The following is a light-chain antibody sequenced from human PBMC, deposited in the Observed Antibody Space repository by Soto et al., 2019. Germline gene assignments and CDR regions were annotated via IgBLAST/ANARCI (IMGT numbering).Light chain of an antibody. Sequence: QSVLTQPASVSGSPGQSITISCTGTSSDIGGYNYVSWYQQHPGKAPTLMIYDVSNRPSGVSNRFSGSKSGNTASLTISGLQADDEADYYCSSYTSSSTLVFGTGTKLTVL. CDR3: SSYTSSSTLV. J-gene: IGLJ1*01. CDR1: SSDIGGYNY. CDR2: DVS. V-gene: IGLV2-14*03.